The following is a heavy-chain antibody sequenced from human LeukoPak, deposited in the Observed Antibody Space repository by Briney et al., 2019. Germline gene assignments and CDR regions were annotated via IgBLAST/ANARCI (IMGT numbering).Heavy chain of an antibody. CDR1: GFTVSSNY. J-gene: IGHJ3*02. CDR3: ARDSLPGSFDI. D-gene: IGHD3-10*01. CDR2: IYSGGST. V-gene: IGHV3-66*02. Sequence: GGSLRLSCAASGFTVSSNYMSWVRQAPGKGLEWVSVIYSGGSTYYAGSVKGRFTISRDNSKNTLYLQMNSLRAEDTAVYYCARDSLPGSFDIWGQGTMVTVSS.